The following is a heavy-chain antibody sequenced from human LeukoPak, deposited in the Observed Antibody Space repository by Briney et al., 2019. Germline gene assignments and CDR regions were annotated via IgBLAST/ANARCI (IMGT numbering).Heavy chain of an antibody. CDR2: IRYDGSNK. Sequence: GESLKISCEASGFSFSNYGMHWVRQAPGKGLEWVAFIRYDGSNKNYADSVKGRFTISRDNSKKTLYLEMNSLRAEDTAVYYCAKVRAATTFLVDYWGQGTLVTVSS. J-gene: IGHJ4*02. V-gene: IGHV3-30*02. D-gene: IGHD1/OR15-1a*01. CDR3: AKVRAATTFLVDY. CDR1: GFSFSNYG.